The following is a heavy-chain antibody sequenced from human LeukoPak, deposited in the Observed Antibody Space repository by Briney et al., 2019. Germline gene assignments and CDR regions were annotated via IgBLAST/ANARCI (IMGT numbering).Heavy chain of an antibody. CDR3: ARVDGDYGVYYFDY. CDR1: GGSISSGGYY. J-gene: IGHJ4*02. Sequence: SETLSLTCTVSGGSISSGGYYWSWIRQHPGKGLEWIGYIYYSGSTYYNPSLKSRATISVDTSKNQFSLKLSSVTAADTAVYYCARVDGDYGVYYFDYWGQGTLVTVSS. D-gene: IGHD4-17*01. V-gene: IGHV4-31*03. CDR2: IYYSGST.